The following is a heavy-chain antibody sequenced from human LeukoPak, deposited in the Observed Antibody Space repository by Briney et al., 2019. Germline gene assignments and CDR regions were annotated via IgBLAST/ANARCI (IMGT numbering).Heavy chain of an antibody. CDR1: VGSISSSSYY. CDR2: IYYSGST. Sequence: PSETLSLTCTVSVGSISSSSYYWGWIRQPPGKGLEWIGSIYYSGSTYYNPSLKSRVTISVDTSKNQFSLKLSSVTAADTAVYYCARRRNYMFDYWGQGTLVTVSS. D-gene: IGHD1-7*01. CDR3: ARRRNYMFDY. V-gene: IGHV4-39*01. J-gene: IGHJ4*02.